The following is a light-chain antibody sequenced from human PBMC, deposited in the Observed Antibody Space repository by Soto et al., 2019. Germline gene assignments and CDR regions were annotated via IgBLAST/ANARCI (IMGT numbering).Light chain of an antibody. CDR1: QSISNS. CDR2: GAS. J-gene: IGKJ2*01. V-gene: IGKV3-15*01. CDR3: QQYNNWPPRT. Sequence: EIVMTQSPASLSVSPGETATLSCRASQSISNSLAWYQQRPGQAPSLLIYGASTRATGIPARFSGSGSGTEFTLTISSLQSEDSALYYCQQYNNWPPRTFGQGTKLEIK.